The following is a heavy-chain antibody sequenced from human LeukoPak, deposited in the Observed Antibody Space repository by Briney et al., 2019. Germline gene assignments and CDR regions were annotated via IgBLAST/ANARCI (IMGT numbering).Heavy chain of an antibody. Sequence: PGGSLRLSCAASGFTFSSYWMSWVRQAPGKGLEWVANIKQDGSEKYYVDSVKGRFTISRDNAKNSLYLQMNSLRAEDTAVYYCARDLSTILGDYFGYWGQGTLVTVSS. J-gene: IGHJ4*02. CDR2: IKQDGSEK. D-gene: IGHD3-3*01. CDR1: GFTFSSYW. CDR3: ARDLSTILGDYFGY. V-gene: IGHV3-7*01.